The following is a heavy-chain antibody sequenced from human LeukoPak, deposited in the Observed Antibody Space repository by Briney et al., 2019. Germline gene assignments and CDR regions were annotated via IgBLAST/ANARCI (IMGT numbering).Heavy chain of an antibody. CDR1: GFTFSSYS. V-gene: IGHV3-48*01. Sequence: GGSLRLSCAASGFTFSSYSMNWVRQAPGKGLEWVSYISSSSSTIYYADSVKGRFTISRDNAKNSLYLQMNSLRAEDTAVYYCARDKGYCSGGSCYWYYYYGMDVWGQGTTVTVSS. CDR3: ARDKGYCSGGSCYWYYYYGMDV. CDR2: ISSSSSTI. J-gene: IGHJ6*02. D-gene: IGHD2-15*01.